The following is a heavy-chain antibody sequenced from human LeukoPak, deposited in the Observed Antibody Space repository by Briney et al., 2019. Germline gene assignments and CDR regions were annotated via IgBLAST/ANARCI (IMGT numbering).Heavy chain of an antibody. CDR2: IPLSGRT. V-gene: IGHV4-4*02. CDR3: SRESGAFCPFGY. Sequence: PSQTLSLTCGVTGGTISSTNWWRWVRQPPRQRQEWIGEIPLSGRTNYNPSLNGRVTMSLDESRNQLSLNLTSVTAADTAIYYRSRESGAFCPFGYWGQGTLVIVPP. D-gene: IGHD1-26*01. J-gene: IGHJ4*02. CDR1: GGTISSTNW.